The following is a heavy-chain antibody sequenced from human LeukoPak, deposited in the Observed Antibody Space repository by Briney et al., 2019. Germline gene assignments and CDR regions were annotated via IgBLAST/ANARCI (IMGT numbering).Heavy chain of an antibody. CDR3: AKDPQLWFYFDY. CDR1: GFTFSSYA. CDR2: ISGSGGST. J-gene: IGHJ4*02. D-gene: IGHD5-18*01. V-gene: IGHV3-23*01. Sequence: GGSLRLSCAASGFTFSSYAMSWVRQAPGKGLEWVSAISGSGGSTYYADSVKGRFTISKDNSKNTLYLQMNSLRAEDTAVYYWAKDPQLWFYFDYWGQGTLVTVSS.